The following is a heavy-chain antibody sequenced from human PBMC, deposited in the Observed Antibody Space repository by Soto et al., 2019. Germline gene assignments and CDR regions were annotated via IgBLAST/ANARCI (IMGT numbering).Heavy chain of an antibody. CDR3: ADDAGGGGY. V-gene: IGHV3-53*01. J-gene: IGHJ4*02. D-gene: IGHD3-10*01. Sequence: EVQLVESGGGLIQPGGSLRLSCAVSGFTVSNNYMSWVRQAPGKGLEGVSVIYSGGYTAYGDSVKGRFTISRDNSKNTLFPKRKGRGAADRGVYYGADDAGGGGYWGQGTLVTVSS. CDR1: GFTVSNNY. CDR2: IYSGGYT.